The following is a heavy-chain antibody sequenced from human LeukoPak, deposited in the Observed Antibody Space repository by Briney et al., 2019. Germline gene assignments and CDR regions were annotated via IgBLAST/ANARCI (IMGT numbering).Heavy chain of an antibody. Sequence: PGGSLRLSCAASGFTVSSNYMSWVRQAPGKGLEWVSVIYSGGSTYYADSVKGRFTISRDNSKNTLYLQINSLRAEDTAVYYCARDLDSSGWSNFDYWGQGTLVTVSS. J-gene: IGHJ4*02. V-gene: IGHV3-66*01. CDR3: ARDLDSSGWSNFDY. CDR1: GFTVSSNY. D-gene: IGHD6-19*01. CDR2: IYSGGST.